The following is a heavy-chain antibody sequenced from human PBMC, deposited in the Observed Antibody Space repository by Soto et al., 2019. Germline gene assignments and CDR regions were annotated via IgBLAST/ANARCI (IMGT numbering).Heavy chain of an antibody. J-gene: IGHJ4*02. D-gene: IGHD6-13*01. CDR2: ISAYNGNT. CDR3: ARSTSIIAAAGLFDY. Sequence: ASVKVSCKASGYTFTSYGISWVRQAPGQGLEWMGWISAYNGNTNYAQKLQGRVTMTTDTSTSTAYMELRSLSSDDTSVYYCARSTSIIAAAGLFDYWGQGTLVTVSS. CDR1: GYTFTSYG. V-gene: IGHV1-18*01.